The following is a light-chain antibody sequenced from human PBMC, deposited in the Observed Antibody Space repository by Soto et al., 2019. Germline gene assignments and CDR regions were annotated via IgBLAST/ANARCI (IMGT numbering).Light chain of an antibody. J-gene: IGKJ1*01. CDR3: QQYNSYSET. V-gene: IGKV1-5*01. CDR2: DAS. Sequence: DIPRTPSPSTPSASVGERDTITFRASQSISSWLAWYQQKPGKAPKLLIYDASSLESGVPSRFSGSGSGTEFTLTISSLQPDDFATYYCQQYNSYSETFGQGTKV. CDR1: QSISSW.